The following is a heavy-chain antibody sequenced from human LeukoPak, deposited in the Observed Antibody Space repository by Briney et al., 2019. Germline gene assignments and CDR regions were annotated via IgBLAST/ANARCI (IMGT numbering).Heavy chain of an antibody. CDR1: GFTFSDYW. CDR3: ASFQQLVEVLGY. V-gene: IGHV3-21*01. Sequence: PGGSLRLSCVASGFTFSDYWMAWVRQAPGKGLEWVSSISSSSSYIYYADSVKGRFTISRDNAKNSLYLQMNSLRAEDTAVYYCASFQQLVEVLGYWGQGTLVTVSS. J-gene: IGHJ4*02. CDR2: ISSSSSYI. D-gene: IGHD6-13*01.